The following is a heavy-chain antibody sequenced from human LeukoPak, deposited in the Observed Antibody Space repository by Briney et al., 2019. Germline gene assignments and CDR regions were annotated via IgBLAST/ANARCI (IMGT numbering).Heavy chain of an antibody. D-gene: IGHD6-13*01. CDR3: ASAVIAAAGSVEHY. CDR1: GYSFTSYW. Sequence: GESLKISCKASGYSFTSYWISWVRQAPGKGLEWVSVVSGSGSSTNYADSVKGRFTISRDNSKNTLYLQMNSLRAEDTAVYYCASAVIAAAGSVEHYWGQGTLVTVSS. J-gene: IGHJ4*02. CDR2: VSGSGSST. V-gene: IGHV3-23*01.